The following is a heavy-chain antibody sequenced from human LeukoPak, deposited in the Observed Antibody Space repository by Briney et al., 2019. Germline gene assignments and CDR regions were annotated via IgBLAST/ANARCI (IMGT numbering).Heavy chain of an antibody. D-gene: IGHD5-24*01. CDR2: IYYSGDT. CDR3: ARVNLEMAAVDY. Sequence: SETLSLTCTVSGDSINSGSHYWGWIRQPPGEGLEWIGSIYYSGDTYYNPSLESRVTISVDTSKNQFSLKLSSVTAADTAVYYCARVNLEMAAVDYWGQGTLVTVSS. J-gene: IGHJ4*02. CDR1: GDSINSGSHY. V-gene: IGHV4-39*07.